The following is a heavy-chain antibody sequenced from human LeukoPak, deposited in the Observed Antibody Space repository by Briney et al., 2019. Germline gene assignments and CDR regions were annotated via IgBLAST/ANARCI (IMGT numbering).Heavy chain of an antibody. J-gene: IGHJ4*02. Sequence: GRSLRLSCAASGFTFSSYAMHWVRQAPGKGLEWVAVISYDGSNKYYADSVKGRFTISRDNSKNTLYLQMNSLRAEDTAVYYCARERGVFYAAQSYYSDYWGQGTLVTVSS. CDR1: GFTFSSYA. CDR2: ISYDGSNK. CDR3: ARERGVFYAAQSYYSDY. D-gene: IGHD6-6*01. V-gene: IGHV3-30-3*01.